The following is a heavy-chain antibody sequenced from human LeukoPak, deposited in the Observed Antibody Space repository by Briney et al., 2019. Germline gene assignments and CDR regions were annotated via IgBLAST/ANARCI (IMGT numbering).Heavy chain of an antibody. CDR3: ARLRSSRKSSGRHYYYGMDV. J-gene: IGHJ6*02. D-gene: IGHD6-19*01. V-gene: IGHV4-34*01. CDR1: GGSFSGYY. Sequence: SETLSLTCAVYGGSFSGYYWSWIRQPPGKGLEWIGEINHSGSTNYNPSLKSRVTISVDTSKNQFSLKLSSMTAADTAVYHCARLRSSRKSSGRHYYYGMDVWGQGTTVTVSS. CDR2: INHSGST.